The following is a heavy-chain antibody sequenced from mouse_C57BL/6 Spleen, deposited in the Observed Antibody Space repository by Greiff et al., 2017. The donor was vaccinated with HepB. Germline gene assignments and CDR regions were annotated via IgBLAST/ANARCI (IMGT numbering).Heavy chain of an antibody. D-gene: IGHD2-12*01. CDR2: IDPENGDT. J-gene: IGHJ2*01. Sequence: EVQLQQSGAELVRPGASVKLSCTASGFNIKDDYMHWVKQRPEQGLEWIGWIDPENGDTEYASKFQGKATITADTSSNTAYLQLRSLTSEDTAVYYLTRVTINYFDYWGQGTTLTVSS. CDR1: GFNIKDDY. V-gene: IGHV14-4*01. CDR3: TRVTINYFDY.